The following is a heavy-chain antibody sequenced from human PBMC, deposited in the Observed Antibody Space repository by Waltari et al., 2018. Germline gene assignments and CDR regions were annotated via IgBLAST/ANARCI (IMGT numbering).Heavy chain of an antibody. CDR3: VKGGVSYFAFHA. CDR2: IRDGGGST. V-gene: IGHV3-23*01. Sequence: EGQLLESGGGSVQPGGSVRLSCAASGFTFYTYAMTWVRQAPGKGLEWVSTIRDGGGSTYYTDSVKGRFSISRDDSHDTVYLLMNSLRAEDTAVYYCVKGGVSYFAFHAWGQGTMVSVSS. J-gene: IGHJ3*01. D-gene: IGHD1-26*01. CDR1: GFTFYTYA.